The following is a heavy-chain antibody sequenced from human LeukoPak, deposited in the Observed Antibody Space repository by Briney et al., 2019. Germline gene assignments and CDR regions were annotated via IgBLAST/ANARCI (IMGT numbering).Heavy chain of an antibody. V-gene: IGHV3-23*01. J-gene: IGHJ4*02. Sequence: GGSLRLSCAASGFTFSDYAMSWVRQAPGKGLEWVSTISDNGGGTYYADSVKGRFTISRDNSKNTLFLQMNSLRAEDSAVYYCAKGGKWDVTPFDYWGQGTLVTVSS. CDR1: GFTFSDYA. CDR3: AKGGKWDVTPFDY. D-gene: IGHD1-26*01. CDR2: ISDNGGGT.